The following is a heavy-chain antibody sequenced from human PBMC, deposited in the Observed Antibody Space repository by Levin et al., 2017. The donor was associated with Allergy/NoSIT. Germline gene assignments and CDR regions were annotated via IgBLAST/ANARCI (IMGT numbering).Heavy chain of an antibody. V-gene: IGHV3-7*04. D-gene: IGHD3-16*01. CDR2: IKPDGSEK. J-gene: IGHJ4*02. Sequence: GGSLRLSCAASGFTFSSYWMSWVRQAPGKGLEWVTNIKPDGSEKNYEDSVKGRFIISRDNAKNSVYLQMNSLRVEDTAVYYCARDGVMGSFWGQGILVTVSS. CDR1: GFTFSSYW. CDR3: ARDGVMGSF.